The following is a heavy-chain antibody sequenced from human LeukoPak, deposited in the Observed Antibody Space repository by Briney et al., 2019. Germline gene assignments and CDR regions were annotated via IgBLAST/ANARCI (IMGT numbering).Heavy chain of an antibody. CDR2: ISSSSSYI. V-gene: IGHV3-21*04. CDR3: ARSETTGASNVLRFLEWLSPFDH. Sequence: GGPLRLSCAASGFTFSSYSMNWVRQAPGKGLEWVSSISSSSSYIYYADSVKGRFTISRDNAKNSLYLQMNSLRAEDTAVYYCARSETTGASNVLRFLEWLSPFDHWGQGTLVTVSS. CDR1: GFTFSSYS. J-gene: IGHJ4*02. D-gene: IGHD3-3*01.